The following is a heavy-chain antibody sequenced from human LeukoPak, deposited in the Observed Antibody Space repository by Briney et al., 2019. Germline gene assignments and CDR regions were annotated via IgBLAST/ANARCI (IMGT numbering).Heavy chain of an antibody. CDR2: ISAYNGNT. CDR1: GYTFTSYG. CDR3: ARETLYYDILTGYPDY. D-gene: IGHD3-9*01. Sequence: ASVTVSCKSSGYTFTSYGISWVRQAPGQGLEWMGWISAYNGNTNYAQKLQGRVTMTTDTSTSTAYMELRSLRSDDTAVYYCARETLYYDILTGYPDYWGQGTLVTVSS. J-gene: IGHJ4*02. V-gene: IGHV1-18*04.